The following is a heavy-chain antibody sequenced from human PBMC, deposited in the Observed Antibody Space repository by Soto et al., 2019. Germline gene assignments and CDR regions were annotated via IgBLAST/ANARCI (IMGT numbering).Heavy chain of an antibody. CDR1: GFTFSTYS. CDR3: ARAHFPHNILTGYFDY. V-gene: IGHV3-30*04. J-gene: IGHJ4*02. CDR2: ISHDGRSQ. Sequence: PGGSLRLSCAVSGFTFSTYSMHWVRQAPGKGLEWVSVISHDGRSQYYADSVKGRFTISRDNSKNTLYLQMNSLRAEDTAVYYCARAHFPHNILTGYFDYWGQGTLVTVSS. D-gene: IGHD3-9*01.